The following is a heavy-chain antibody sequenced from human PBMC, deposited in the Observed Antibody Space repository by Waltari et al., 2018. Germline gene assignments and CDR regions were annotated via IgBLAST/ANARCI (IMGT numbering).Heavy chain of an antibody. V-gene: IGHV1-69*10. D-gene: IGHD6-6*01. CDR1: GGTFSSYA. J-gene: IGHJ5*02. CDR3: ASLSSIAARSNWFDP. CDR2: IIPILGIA. Sequence: QVQLVQSGAEVKKPGSSVKVSCKASGGTFSSYAISWVRQAPGQGLEWMGGIIPILGIANYAQKFKGRVTITADKSTSTAYMELSSLRSEDTAVYYCASLSSIAARSNWFDPWGQGTLVTVSS.